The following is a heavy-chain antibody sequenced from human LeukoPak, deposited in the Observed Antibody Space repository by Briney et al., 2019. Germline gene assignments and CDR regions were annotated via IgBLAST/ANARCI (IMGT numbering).Heavy chain of an antibody. J-gene: IGHJ4*02. CDR2: VSYSGAT. Sequence: SETLSLTCTVSGGSINSRSYYWAWIRQPPGKGLEWLGHVSYSGATYYNPSLQSRLTMTVDTSKDQFSLKLTSVTAADAAVYYCARRTGLVRSGWPLFDYWGQGTLVSVSS. D-gene: IGHD6-19*01. CDR1: GGSINSRSYY. CDR3: ARRTGLVRSGWPLFDY. V-gene: IGHV4-39*01.